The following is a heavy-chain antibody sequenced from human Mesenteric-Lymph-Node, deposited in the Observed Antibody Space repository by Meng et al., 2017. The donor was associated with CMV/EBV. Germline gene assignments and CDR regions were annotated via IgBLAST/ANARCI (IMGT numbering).Heavy chain of an antibody. CDR2: ISYPREEV. J-gene: IGHJ3*01. CDR1: GFSLNSYG. D-gene: IGHD2-21*01. V-gene: IGHV3-30*03. Sequence: GESLKISCTASGFSLNSYGMHWVRQTPGKGLEWVAVISYPREEVTYSDSVKGRFNVSRDDSENTLYLQMDTLRADDTGLYYCARDQFRWGSDAFDLWGQGTVVT. CDR3: ARDQFRWGSDAFDL.